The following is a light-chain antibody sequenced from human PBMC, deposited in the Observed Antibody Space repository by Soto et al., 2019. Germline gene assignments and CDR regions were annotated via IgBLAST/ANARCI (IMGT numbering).Light chain of an antibody. CDR1: QSVSSY. CDR2: DAS. Sequence: EIVLTQSPATLSLSPGERATLSCRASQSVSSYLAWYQQKPGQAPRLLIYDASNRATGIPDRFRGSGSGTDFTLTISRLEPEDFAVYYCQQYGNSLTFGQGTKVDIK. CDR3: QQYGNSLT. J-gene: IGKJ1*01. V-gene: IGKV3-20*01.